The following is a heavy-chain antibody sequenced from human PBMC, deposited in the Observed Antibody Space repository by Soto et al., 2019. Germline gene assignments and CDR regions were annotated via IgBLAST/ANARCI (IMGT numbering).Heavy chain of an antibody. J-gene: IGHJ3*02. CDR2: IYHSGST. V-gene: IGHV4-4*02. CDR1: GGSISSSNW. CDR3: AGVAVSVVAATLGAFDI. Sequence: QVQLQESGPGLVKPSGTLSLTCAVSGGSISSSNWWSWVRQPPGKGLEWIGEIYHSGSTNYNPSLRSRVTISVDKAKKQFSLKLSSVTGADTAVYYCAGVAVSVVAATLGAFDIWGQGTMVTVSS. D-gene: IGHD2-15*01.